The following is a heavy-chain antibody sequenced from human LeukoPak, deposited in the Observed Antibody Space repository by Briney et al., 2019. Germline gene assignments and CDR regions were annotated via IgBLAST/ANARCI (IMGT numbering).Heavy chain of an antibody. CDR1: GFIFSFYG. J-gene: IGHJ6*03. D-gene: IGHD3-10*01. CDR3: AKDQFKPSAITMLRGVRGYYYFMDV. V-gene: IGHV3-30*02. Sequence: GGSLRLSCASSGFIFSFYGMHWARQAPGKGLEWVTFIRSDGSIKYYADSVKGRFTIFRDNSKNTLYLQMNSLRTADTAVYYCAKDQFKPSAITMLRGVRGYYYFMDVWGKGTTVTISS. CDR2: IRSDGSIK.